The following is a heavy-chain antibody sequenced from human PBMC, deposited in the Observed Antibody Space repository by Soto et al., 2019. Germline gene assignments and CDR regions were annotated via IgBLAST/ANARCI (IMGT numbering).Heavy chain of an antibody. CDR3: ARGAVTTPYYYYYGMDV. J-gene: IGHJ6*02. Sequence: QVQLQESGPGLVKPSENLSLTCTVSGGSISSYYWSWIRQPPGKGLEWIGYIYYSGSTNYNPSIKSRVTISVDTSKNQFSLKLSSVTAADTAVYYCARGAVTTPYYYYYGMDVWGQGTTVTVSS. V-gene: IGHV4-59*01. D-gene: IGHD4-4*01. CDR1: GGSISSYY. CDR2: IYYSGST.